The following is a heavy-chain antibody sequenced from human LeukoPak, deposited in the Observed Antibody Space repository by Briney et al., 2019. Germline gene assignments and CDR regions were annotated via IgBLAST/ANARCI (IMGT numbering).Heavy chain of an antibody. CDR2: IYGGGST. Sequence: GGSLRLSCAATGLSVSSNFMSWVRQAPGKGLEWVSVIYGGGSTYYADSVKGRFTISRDTPKNTLYLQMNSLRVEDTAVYYCATSNAGLGGNFQHWGQGTLVTVSS. CDR1: GLSVSSNF. V-gene: IGHV3-53*01. J-gene: IGHJ1*01. CDR3: ATSNAGLGGNFQH. D-gene: IGHD3-16*01.